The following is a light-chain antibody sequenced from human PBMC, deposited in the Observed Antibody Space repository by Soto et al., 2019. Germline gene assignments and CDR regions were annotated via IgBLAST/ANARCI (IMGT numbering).Light chain of an antibody. V-gene: IGKV3-15*01. CDR2: DVS. J-gene: IGKJ2*01. CDR1: QSVTTN. Sequence: VMTQSPATLSVSPGETVSLSCRASQSVTTNLAWYQQKPGQAPMVLLYDVSTRAPGVPARFSGSGTGTEFTRAISRLQSDDFAVYYCQKYKDWPYTFGQGTKLEIK. CDR3: QKYKDWPYT.